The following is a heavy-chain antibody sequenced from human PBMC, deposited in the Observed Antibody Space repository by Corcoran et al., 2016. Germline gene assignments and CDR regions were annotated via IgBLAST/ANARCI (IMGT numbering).Heavy chain of an antibody. V-gene: IGHV1-2*02. Sequence: QVQLVQFGAEVKKSGASLKVSCKASGYTFTGYYMHWVRRAPGQGLEWMGWINPNSGGTNYAQKFQGRVTMARDTSISTAYMELSRLRSDDTADYYCARDRLIGGVKAARNNWFNPWGQGTLVTVSS. CDR2: INPNSGGT. J-gene: IGHJ5*02. D-gene: IGHD2-8*02. CDR3: ARDRLIGGVKAARNNWFNP. CDR1: GYTFTGYY.